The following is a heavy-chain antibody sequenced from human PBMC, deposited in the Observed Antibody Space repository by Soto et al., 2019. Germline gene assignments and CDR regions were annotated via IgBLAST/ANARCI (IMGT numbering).Heavy chain of an antibody. V-gene: IGHV2-26*01. CDR1: GFSLSNARMG. CDR3: APIVGPYDGSGSYYYGMDV. Sequence: QVTLKESGPVLVKPTETLTLTCTVSGFSLSNARMGVSWIRQPPGKALEWLAHIFSNDEKSYSTSLKSRHTISQNTSKNQAVLTMTNMDPADTATYYCAPIVGPYDGSGSYYYGMDVWGQGTTVTVSS. CDR2: IFSNDEK. D-gene: IGHD3-10*01. J-gene: IGHJ6*02.